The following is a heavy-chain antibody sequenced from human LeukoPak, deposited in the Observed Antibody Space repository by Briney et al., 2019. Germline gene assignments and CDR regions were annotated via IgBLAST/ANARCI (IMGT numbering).Heavy chain of an antibody. D-gene: IGHD3-22*01. V-gene: IGHV4-39*07. CDR1: GGSISSSSYY. CDR2: IYYSGST. J-gene: IGHJ4*02. CDR3: ASGQYYYDSS. Sequence: SETLSLTCTVSGGSISSSSYYWGWIRQPPGKGLEWIGSIYYSGSTYYNPSLKSRVTISVDTSKNQFSLKLSSVTAADTAVYYCASGQYYYDSSWGQGTLVTVSS.